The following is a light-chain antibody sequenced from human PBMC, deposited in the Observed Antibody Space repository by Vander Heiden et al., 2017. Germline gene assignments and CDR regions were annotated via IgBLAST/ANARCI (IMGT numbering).Light chain of an antibody. CDR3: QQHSNWPQGA. J-gene: IGKJ4*01. CDR1: QRVSSY. Sequence: EIVLTQPPATLSLSPGERATPSCRASQRVSSYLAWYQQKPGQAPRLLFYDASNRAAGTPAWCRGGGCGTDISLTISSQEHEVVAVYCYQQHSNWPQGAFGGGTRVEIK. CDR2: DAS. V-gene: IGKV3-11*01.